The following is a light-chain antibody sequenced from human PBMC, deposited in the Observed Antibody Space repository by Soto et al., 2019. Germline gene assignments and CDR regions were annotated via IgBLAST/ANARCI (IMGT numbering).Light chain of an antibody. CDR2: DVS. CDR3: SSYTSSSTVHVV. V-gene: IGLV2-14*01. Sequence: QSALTQPVSVSGSPGQSITISCTGTSSDVGGYNYVSWYQQHPGKAPKLMIYDVSNRPSGVSNRFSGSKSGNTASLTISGLQAEDEADYYCSSYTSSSTVHVVFGGGTKVTVL. CDR1: SSDVGGYNY. J-gene: IGLJ2*01.